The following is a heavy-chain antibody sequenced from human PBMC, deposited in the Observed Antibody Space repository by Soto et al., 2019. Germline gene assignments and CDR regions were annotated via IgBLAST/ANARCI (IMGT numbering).Heavy chain of an antibody. CDR1: GFTFISYA. V-gene: IGHV3-23*01. D-gene: IGHD3-22*01. CDR3: AKLYYYDSSGYFQYFQY. CDR2: ISASDGGT. Sequence: WGSLRLSCAASGFTFISYAIIFFRHSPFKWLEWVSVISASDGGTYYADSVKGRFTISRDNSKNTLYLQMNSLRAEDTAVYYCAKLYYYDSSGYFQYFQYWGQGTLVTVSS. J-gene: IGHJ1*01.